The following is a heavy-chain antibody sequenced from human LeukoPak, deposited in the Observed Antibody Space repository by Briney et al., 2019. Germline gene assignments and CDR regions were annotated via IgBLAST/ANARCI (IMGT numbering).Heavy chain of an antibody. Sequence: GASVKVSCKVSGHTLIEVSMRWVRQTPGKGLEWMGGFDPENGETIYAQKFQGRVTMTEDTSTDTAYMYLSSLRSEDTAVYYCTTSHPTDDFLTGPGAFDIWGQGTMVTVSS. CDR2: FDPENGET. D-gene: IGHD3-9*01. CDR3: TTSHPTDDFLTGPGAFDI. CDR1: GHTLIEVS. J-gene: IGHJ3*02. V-gene: IGHV1-24*01.